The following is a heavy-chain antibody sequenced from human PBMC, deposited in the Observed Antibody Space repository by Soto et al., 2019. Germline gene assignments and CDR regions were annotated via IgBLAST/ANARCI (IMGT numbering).Heavy chain of an antibody. Sequence: QVQLQESGPGLVKPSETLSLTCTVSGGSVSSGSYYWSWIRQPPGKGLECIGYIYYSGSTNYNPSLKSRVTISIDRSKNEFTLNLSSVTAADTAVYYCARALDSSGWYALGYWGRGTLVTVSA. V-gene: IGHV4-61*01. CDR1: GGSVSSGSYY. CDR2: IYYSGST. D-gene: IGHD6-19*01. CDR3: ARALDSSGWYALGY. J-gene: IGHJ4*01.